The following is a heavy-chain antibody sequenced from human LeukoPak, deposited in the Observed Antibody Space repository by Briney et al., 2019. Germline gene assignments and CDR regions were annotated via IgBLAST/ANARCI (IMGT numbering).Heavy chain of an antibody. CDR3: ARLAVAGRRHGD. D-gene: IGHD6-19*01. CDR1: GGSFSGYY. Sequence: SETLSLTCAVYGGSFSGYYWSWIRQPPGKGLEWIGEINHSGSTNYNPSLKSRVTISVDTSKNQFSLKLSSVTAADTAVYYSARLAVAGRRHGDWGQGTLVTVSS. J-gene: IGHJ4*02. CDR2: INHSGST. V-gene: IGHV4-34*01.